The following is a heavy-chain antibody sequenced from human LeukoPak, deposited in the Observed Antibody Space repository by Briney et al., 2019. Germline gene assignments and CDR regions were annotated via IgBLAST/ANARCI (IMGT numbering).Heavy chain of an antibody. CDR3: AKDEQHKYYYDSSGYYGYDY. J-gene: IGHJ4*02. CDR1: GFTFSSYA. Sequence: GGSLRLSCAASGFTFSSYARSWVRQAPGKGLEWVSAISGSGGSTYYADSVKGRFTISRDNSKNTLYLQMNSLRAEDTAVYYCAKDEQHKYYYDSSGYYGYDYWGQGTLVTVSS. V-gene: IGHV3-23*01. D-gene: IGHD3-22*01. CDR2: ISGSGGST.